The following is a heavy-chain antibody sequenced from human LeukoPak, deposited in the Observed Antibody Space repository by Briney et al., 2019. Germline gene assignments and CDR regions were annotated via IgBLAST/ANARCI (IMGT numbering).Heavy chain of an antibody. CDR3: ARSYRFDP. CDR1: GGSISSYY. CDR2: IYYSGST. V-gene: IGHV4-59*01. D-gene: IGHD3-16*02. Sequence: SETLSLTCTVSGGSISSYYWSWIRQPPGKGLEWIGYIYYSGSTNYNPSLKSRVTISVDTSKNQFSLKLSSVTAADTAVYYCARSYRFDPWGQGTLVTVSS. J-gene: IGHJ5*02.